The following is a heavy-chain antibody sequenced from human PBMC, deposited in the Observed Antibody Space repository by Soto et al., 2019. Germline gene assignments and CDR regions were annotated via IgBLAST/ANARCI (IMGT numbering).Heavy chain of an antibody. V-gene: IGHV4-34*01. CDR2: INHSGST. J-gene: IGHJ4*02. Sequence: SETLSLTCAVYGGSFSGYYWSWIRQPPGKGLEWIGEINHSGSTNYNPSLKSRVTISVDTSKNQFSLKLSSVTAADTAVYYCSGDSSGYKPFDYWGQGTLVT. CDR1: GGSFSGYY. CDR3: SGDSSGYKPFDY. D-gene: IGHD3-22*01.